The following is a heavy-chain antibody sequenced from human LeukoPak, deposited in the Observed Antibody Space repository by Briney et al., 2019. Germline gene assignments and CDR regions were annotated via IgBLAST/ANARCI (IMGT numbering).Heavy chain of an antibody. J-gene: IGHJ4*02. D-gene: IGHD3-10*01. Sequence: GGSLRLSCAASGFTFSSYAMTWVRQAPGKGLEWVSSISSSGGSTYYADSVKGRFTISRDNSKNTLYLQMNSLRAEDTAVYYCVPPTNYFDSGSPPFDYWGQGTLVTVSS. CDR2: ISSSGGST. V-gene: IGHV3-23*01. CDR1: GFTFSSYA. CDR3: VPPTNYFDSGSPPFDY.